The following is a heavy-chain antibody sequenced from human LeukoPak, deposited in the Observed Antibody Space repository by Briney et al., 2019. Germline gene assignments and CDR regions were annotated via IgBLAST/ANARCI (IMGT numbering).Heavy chain of an antibody. J-gene: IGHJ4*02. V-gene: IGHV3-53*01. CDR3: ARLRGCSSSSCYLGY. D-gene: IGHD2-15*01. CDR2: IYAGGAT. CDR1: GFIVSSNY. Sequence: GGSLRLSCAASGFIVSSNYMTWVRQAPGKGLEWVSVIYAGGATYYGDSVKGRFSISRDNSKNMVYLEMNSLRAEDTAVYYCARLRGCSSSSCYLGYWGQGTLVTVSS.